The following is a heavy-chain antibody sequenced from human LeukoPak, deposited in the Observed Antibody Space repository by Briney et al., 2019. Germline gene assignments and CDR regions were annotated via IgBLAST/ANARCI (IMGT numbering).Heavy chain of an antibody. Sequence: VSVKVSFKLSGYTLTELSMHWVRQTPGKGLEWMGGFDPADGETVYAHKFQGRLTMTEDTSTNTAYMELTSLRSEDTAVYYCAADGGGLSSVVTPRSSPFDYWGQGTLVTVSS. D-gene: IGHD4-23*01. CDR3: AADGGGLSSVVTPRSSPFDY. CDR1: GYTLTELS. J-gene: IGHJ4*02. CDR2: FDPADGET. V-gene: IGHV1-24*01.